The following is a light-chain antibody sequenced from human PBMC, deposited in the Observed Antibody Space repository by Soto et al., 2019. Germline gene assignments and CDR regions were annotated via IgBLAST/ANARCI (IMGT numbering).Light chain of an antibody. V-gene: IGKV1-5*01. CDR2: DGF. CDR3: QQYHTSWT. J-gene: IGKJ1*01. Sequence: DIQMTQSPSTLSASVGDRVTITCRASQSISRWLAWYQQKPGKAPNLLIHDGFSLESGVPSRFSGSGSGTEFTLTITSLQADDFASYYCQQYHTSWTFGQGIRVEI. CDR1: QSISRW.